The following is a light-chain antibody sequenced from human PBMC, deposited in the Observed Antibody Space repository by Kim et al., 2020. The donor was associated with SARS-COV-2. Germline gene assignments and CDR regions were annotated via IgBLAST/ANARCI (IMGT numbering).Light chain of an antibody. CDR1: QAIGNE. J-gene: IGKJ2*01. Sequence: GDRVIITCRASQAIGNELGWYQQRPGKAPKSLIYGSSILQSGVPSRFSGRGSGTDFTLTISGLQPEDFGTYYCLQDYNYPRAFGQGTKL. V-gene: IGKV1-6*01. CDR3: LQDYNYPRA. CDR2: GSS.